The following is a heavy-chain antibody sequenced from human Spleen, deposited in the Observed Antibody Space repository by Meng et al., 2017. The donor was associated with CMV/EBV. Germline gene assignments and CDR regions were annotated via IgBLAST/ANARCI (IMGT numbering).Heavy chain of an antibody. D-gene: IGHD6-13*01. CDR3: ARAVPTYSSSWYGEYFQH. Sequence: SETLSLTCDVYGGSFSGYYWSWIRQPPGKGLEWIGEINHSGSTNYNPSLKSRVTVSADTSKNQFSLKLSSVTAADTAVYYCARAVPTYSSSWYGEYFQHWGQGTLVTVSS. V-gene: IGHV4-34*01. CDR1: GGSFSGYY. J-gene: IGHJ1*01. CDR2: INHSGST.